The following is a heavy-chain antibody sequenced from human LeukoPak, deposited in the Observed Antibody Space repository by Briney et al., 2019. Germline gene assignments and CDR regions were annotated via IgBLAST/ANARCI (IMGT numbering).Heavy chain of an antibody. V-gene: IGHV3-21*01. Sequence: GGSLRLSCAASGFTFSSYSMNWVRQAPGKGLEWVSSISSSSYIYYADSVKGRFTISRDNAKNSLYLQMNSLRAEDTAVYYCARERQQLVFDDWFDPWGQGTLVTVSS. CDR2: ISSSSYI. J-gene: IGHJ5*02. CDR3: ARERQQLVFDDWFDP. D-gene: IGHD6-13*01. CDR1: GFTFSSYS.